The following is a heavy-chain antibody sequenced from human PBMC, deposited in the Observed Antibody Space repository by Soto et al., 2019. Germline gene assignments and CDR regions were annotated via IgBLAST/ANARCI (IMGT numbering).Heavy chain of an antibody. D-gene: IGHD2-8*01. CDR1: GFIFASYA. CDR3: AKNGPAYADAFDS. J-gene: IGHJ3*01. CDR2: ISGSAGTT. V-gene: IGHV3-23*01. Sequence: GSLRLSCSASGFIFASYAMSWVRQAPGKGLEWVSVISGSAGTTDYAGSVTGRFTISRDNSKNTLYLHMNSLKGEDTAVYYCAKNGPAYADAFDSWGQGTMVTV.